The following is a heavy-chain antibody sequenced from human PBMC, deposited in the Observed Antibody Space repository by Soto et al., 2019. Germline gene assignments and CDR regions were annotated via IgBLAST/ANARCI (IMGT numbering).Heavy chain of an antibody. CDR1: GLTFWISA. CDR2: ISRDGSHK. Sequence: WSIKISIASSGLTFWISAIHWVRQDTGKGLEWVAVISRDGSHKYYLDSVKGRFTISRDNSKDTVNLLMNSLRDDDSAMYYCARSRNSAVADSFDFWGQGTLVTVSS. J-gene: IGHJ4*02. V-gene: IGHV3-30*04. D-gene: IGHD1-26*01. CDR3: ARSRNSAVADSFDF.